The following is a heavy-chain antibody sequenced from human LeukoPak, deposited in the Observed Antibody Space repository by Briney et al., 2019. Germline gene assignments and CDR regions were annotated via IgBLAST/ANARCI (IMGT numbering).Heavy chain of an antibody. CDR3: ARTYYYDSRGPD. J-gene: IGHJ4*02. D-gene: IGHD3-22*01. Sequence: GGSLRLSCAASGFTVSTNYLSWVRQAPGKGLEWVSVIYSGGTTHYADSVKGRFTISRDNSKNTLYLQMNSLRVEDTAVYYCARTYYYDSRGPDWGQGTLVTVSS. V-gene: IGHV3-66*01. CDR1: GFTVSTNY. CDR2: IYSGGTT.